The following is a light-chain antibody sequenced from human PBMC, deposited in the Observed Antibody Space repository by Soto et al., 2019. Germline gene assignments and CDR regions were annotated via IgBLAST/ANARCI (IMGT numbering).Light chain of an antibody. CDR3: QQANSFPRT. Sequence: DIQMTQSPSSVSASVGDRVTITCRASQDISVWLAWYQQKPGKAPKLLIYAASNLQTGVPPRFSGSGSGTDFTLSIHSLQPEDFATYYCQQANSFPRTFGPGTKVDIK. J-gene: IGKJ3*01. V-gene: IGKV1D-12*01. CDR2: AAS. CDR1: QDISVW.